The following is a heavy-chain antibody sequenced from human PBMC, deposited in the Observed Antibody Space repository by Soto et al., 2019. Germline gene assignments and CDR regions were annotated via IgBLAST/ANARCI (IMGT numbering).Heavy chain of an antibody. CDR2: LSSRGFST. CDR1: GFTFNDYA. D-gene: IGHD2-8*01. J-gene: IGHJ3*02. Sequence: EVQLLETGGDLVQPGGSLRLSCAASGFTFNDYALTWVRQVPGKGLEWVSSLSSRGFSTHYAESVKGRFTISRDNIKNMMYLQMNSLGAEEMSVYYCARDRAFYCCNGICIDAFDIGVQGTLVTVSS. CDR3: ARDRAFYCCNGICIDAFDI. V-gene: IGHV3-23*01.